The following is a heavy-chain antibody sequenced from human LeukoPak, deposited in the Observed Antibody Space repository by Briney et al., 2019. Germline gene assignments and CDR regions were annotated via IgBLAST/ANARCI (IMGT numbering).Heavy chain of an antibody. V-gene: IGHV3-23*01. CDR3: AKDRLSIYNWFDP. J-gene: IGHJ5*02. D-gene: IGHD2/OR15-2a*01. CDR1: GFTFGTYA. Sequence: GGSLRLSCAASGFTFGTYAMTWVRQAPGKGLEWVSAISGSGGSTYYADSVKGRFTISRDNSKNTLYLQMNSLRAEDTAVYYCAKDRLSIYNWFDPWGQGTLVTVSS. CDR2: ISGSGGST.